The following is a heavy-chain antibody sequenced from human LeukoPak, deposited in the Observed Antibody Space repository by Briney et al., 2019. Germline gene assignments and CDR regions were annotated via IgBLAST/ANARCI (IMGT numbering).Heavy chain of an antibody. CDR2: INPDSGGT. V-gene: IGHV1-2*02. CDR3: ARAPRIKAAGDDYWFDP. J-gene: IGHJ5*02. CDR1: GYTFTGHY. Sequence: ASVKVSCKASGYTFTGHYMHWVRQAAGQGLEWRGWINPDSGGTDYAQKFQGRVTMTRDTSITTAYMELSRLTSDDTAVYFCARAPRIKAAGDDYWFDPWGQGTLVSVSS. D-gene: IGHD6-13*01.